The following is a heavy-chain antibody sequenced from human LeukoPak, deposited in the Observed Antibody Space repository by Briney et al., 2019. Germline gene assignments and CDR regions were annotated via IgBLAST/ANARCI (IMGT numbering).Heavy chain of an antibody. CDR3: AKQSGSYYGNYYFDY. CDR2: TWYDGSNK. J-gene: IGHJ4*02. V-gene: IGHV3-33*06. CDR1: GFSLSSYG. Sequence: GGSLRLSCAASGFSLSSYGMHWVRQAPGKGLEWVAVTWYDGSNKYYADSVKGRFTISRDNSKNTLYLQMNSLRAEDTAVYYCAKQSGSYYGNYYFDYWGQGTLVTVSS. D-gene: IGHD1-26*01.